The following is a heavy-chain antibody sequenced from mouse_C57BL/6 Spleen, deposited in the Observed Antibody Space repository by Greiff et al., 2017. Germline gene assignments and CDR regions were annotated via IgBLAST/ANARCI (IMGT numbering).Heavy chain of an antibody. D-gene: IGHD1-1*01. V-gene: IGHV5-17*01. CDR3: ARPFYYGSSQWFAY. CDR2: ISSGSSTI. J-gene: IGHJ3*01. CDR1: GFTFSDYG. Sequence: EVKLVESGGGLVKPGGSLKLSCAASGFTFSDYGMHWVRQAPEKGLEWVAYISSGSSTIYYADTVKGRFTLSRDNAKNTLFLQMTSLRSEDTAMXYCARPFYYGSSQWFAYWGQGTLVTVSA.